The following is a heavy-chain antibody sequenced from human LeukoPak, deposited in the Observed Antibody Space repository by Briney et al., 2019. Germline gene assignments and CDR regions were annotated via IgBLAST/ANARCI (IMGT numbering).Heavy chain of an antibody. Sequence: SETLSLTCAVYGGSFSGYYWSWIRQPPGKGLEWIGEINHSGSTNYNPSLKSRVTISVDTSKSQFSLKLSSVTAADTAVYYCARVGYSYGYGDYWGQGTLVTVSS. J-gene: IGHJ4*02. CDR3: ARVGYSYGYGDY. V-gene: IGHV4-34*01. CDR1: GGSFSGYY. CDR2: INHSGST. D-gene: IGHD5-18*01.